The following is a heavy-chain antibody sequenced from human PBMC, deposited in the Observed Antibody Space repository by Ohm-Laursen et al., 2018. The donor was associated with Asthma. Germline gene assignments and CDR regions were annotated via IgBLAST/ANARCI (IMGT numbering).Heavy chain of an antibody. J-gene: IGHJ4*02. CDR2: INHIGEA. V-gene: IGHV4-34*01. CDR1: GGSISSYY. CDR3: ARGRTLRH. Sequence: SETLSLTCTVSGGSISSYYWSWIRQSPEMGLEWIGEINHIGEAYYNPSLASRVTISVDTSKKQFSLNLTSVTAADTAIYSCARGRTLRHWAQGTLVTVSS.